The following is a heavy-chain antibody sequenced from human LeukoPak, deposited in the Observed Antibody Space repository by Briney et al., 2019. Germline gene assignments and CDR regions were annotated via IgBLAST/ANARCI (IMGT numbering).Heavy chain of an antibody. Sequence: GASVKVTCKASGYTFTSYGISWVRQDPGQGLEWMGWISAYNGYTDYAQKLQFRVTMTTDTSTSTAYMELRSLRSDDTAVYYCARDKAVTTEVTQHFQHWGQGTLVTVSS. V-gene: IGHV1-18*01. D-gene: IGHD4-23*01. CDR2: ISAYNGYT. CDR3: ARDKAVTTEVTQHFQH. CDR1: GYTFTSYG. J-gene: IGHJ1*01.